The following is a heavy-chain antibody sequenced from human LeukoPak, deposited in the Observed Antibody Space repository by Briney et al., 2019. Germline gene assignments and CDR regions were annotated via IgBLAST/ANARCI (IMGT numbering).Heavy chain of an antibody. Sequence: SETLSLTCTVSGGSISSYYWNWIRQPPGKGLEWIGYIYYSGSTNYNPSLKSRVTISADTSKKQVSLKLSSVTAADTAVYYCARKDGYKGYFDYWGQGTLVTVPS. CDR2: IYYSGST. CDR1: GGSISSYY. D-gene: IGHD5-24*01. V-gene: IGHV4-59*01. J-gene: IGHJ4*02. CDR3: ARKDGYKGYFDY.